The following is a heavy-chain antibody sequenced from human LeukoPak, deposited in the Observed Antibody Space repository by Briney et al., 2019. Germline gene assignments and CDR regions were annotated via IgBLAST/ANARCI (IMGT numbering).Heavy chain of an antibody. CDR2: ISAYNGNT. CDR1: GYTFTSYG. V-gene: IGHV1-18*01. J-gene: IGHJ4*02. Sequence: ASVKVSCKASGYTFTSYGIGWVRQAPGQGLEWMGWISAYNGNTNYAQKLQGRVTITTDTYTSKAYMELRSLRSDDTAVYYCARDYGVYYYDSSGYPEGYWGQGTLVTVSS. CDR3: ARDYGVYYYDSSGYPEGY. D-gene: IGHD3-22*01.